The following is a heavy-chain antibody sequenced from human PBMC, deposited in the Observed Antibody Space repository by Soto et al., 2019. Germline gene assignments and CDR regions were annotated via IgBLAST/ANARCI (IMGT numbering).Heavy chain of an antibody. CDR1: GFTFSGYG. V-gene: IGHV3-30*18. D-gene: IGHD4-4*01. CDR2: ISYDGSNK. Sequence: PGWSLRLSCAASGFTFSGYGMHWVRQAPGKGLEWVAVISYDGSNKYYADSVKGRFAISRDNSKNTLYLQMNSLRAEDTAVYYCAKDQGLTSPNYYYYGMDVWGQGTTVTVSS. CDR3: AKDQGLTSPNYYYYGMDV. J-gene: IGHJ6*02.